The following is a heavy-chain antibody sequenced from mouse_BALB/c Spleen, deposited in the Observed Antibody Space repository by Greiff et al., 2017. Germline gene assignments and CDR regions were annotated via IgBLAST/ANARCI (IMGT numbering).Heavy chain of an antibody. CDR3: ASLNWDEAMDY. Sequence: QVQLQQPGAELVKPGTSVKLSCKASGYNFTSYWINWVKLRPGKGLEWIGDIYPGSGSTNYNEKLKSKGTLTVDTSSSTAYMQLSSLASEDSALYYCASLNWDEAMDYWGQGTSVTVSA. V-gene: IGHV1-55*01. J-gene: IGHJ4*01. CDR2: IYPGSGST. D-gene: IGHD4-1*01. CDR1: GYNFTSYW.